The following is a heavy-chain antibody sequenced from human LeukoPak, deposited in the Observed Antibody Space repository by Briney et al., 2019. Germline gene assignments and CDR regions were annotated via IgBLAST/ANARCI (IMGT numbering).Heavy chain of an antibody. V-gene: IGHV1-46*02. CDR1: EYSFNSYY. Sequence: EASVKVSCKASEYSFNSYYMHWVRQAPGQGLEWMGMINPGGGTTTHTQKFQGRVTMTSDTSTSTVHMQLSSLRSDDTAIYYCATDSSGWFPPHYFYYAMGVWGQGTTITVSS. D-gene: IGHD6-19*01. J-gene: IGHJ6*02. CDR2: INPGGGTT. CDR3: ATDSSGWFPPHYFYYAMGV.